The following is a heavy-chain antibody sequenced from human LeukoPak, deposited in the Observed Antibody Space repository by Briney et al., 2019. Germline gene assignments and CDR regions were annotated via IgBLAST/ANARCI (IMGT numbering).Heavy chain of an antibody. Sequence: PSETLSLTCTVSGGSVSSGSYYWSWIRQPPGKGLERIGYIYYSGSTNYNPSLKSRVTISVDTSKNQFSLKPSSVTAADTAVYYCARDRSSSGYCSSTSCYDDAFDIWGQGTMVTVSS. CDR2: IYYSGST. CDR1: GGSVSSGSYY. CDR3: ARDRSSSGYCSSTSCYDDAFDI. J-gene: IGHJ3*02. V-gene: IGHV4-61*01. D-gene: IGHD2-2*03.